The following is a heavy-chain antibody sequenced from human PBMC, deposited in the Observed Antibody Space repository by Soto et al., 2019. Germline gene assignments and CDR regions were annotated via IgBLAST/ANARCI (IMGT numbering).Heavy chain of an antibody. CDR1: GDILSGYT. CDR2: IIPIIGSP. J-gene: IGHJ6*04. D-gene: IGHD1-1*01. CDR3: ARVAGTTERTRGMDV. V-gene: IGHV1-69*08. Sequence: VELEQSGAEVKTPGSSVKVSCTTSGDILSGYTFSWVRQAPGQGLEWMGRIIPIIGSPFSTQKFQDRVDFSAEISAPTVYMDRPSITSDVTALYYCARVAGTTERTRGMDVWGKGTTVTVSS.